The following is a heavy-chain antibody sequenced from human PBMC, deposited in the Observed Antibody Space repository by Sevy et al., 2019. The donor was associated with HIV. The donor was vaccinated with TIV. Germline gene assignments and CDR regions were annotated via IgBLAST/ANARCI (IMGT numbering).Heavy chain of an antibody. Sequence: GGSLRLSCAASGFIFINYAMHWVRQAPGKGLEWVAVISFDGSHKYYADSVRGRFTISRDNSKNTLYLQMNSLRAGDTAVYYCARDPYYYDSSGYSGWYFDLWGRGTLVTVSS. CDR2: ISFDGSHK. V-gene: IGHV3-30*04. CDR3: ARDPYYYDSSGYSGWYFDL. J-gene: IGHJ2*01. D-gene: IGHD3-22*01. CDR1: GFIFINYA.